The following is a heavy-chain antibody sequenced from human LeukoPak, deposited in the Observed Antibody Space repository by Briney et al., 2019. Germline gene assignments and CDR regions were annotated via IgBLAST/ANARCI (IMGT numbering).Heavy chain of an antibody. J-gene: IGHJ5*02. Sequence: GGSLRLSCAASGFTFSSYAMSWVRQAPGKGLEWVSDISGSGGSIYYADSVKGRFTISRDNSKNTLYLQMNSLRAEDTAVYYCAKDRDYYDILTGYYPNCFDPWGQGTLVTVSS. CDR2: ISGSGGSI. D-gene: IGHD3-9*01. CDR3: AKDRDYYDILTGYYPNCFDP. V-gene: IGHV3-23*01. CDR1: GFTFSSYA.